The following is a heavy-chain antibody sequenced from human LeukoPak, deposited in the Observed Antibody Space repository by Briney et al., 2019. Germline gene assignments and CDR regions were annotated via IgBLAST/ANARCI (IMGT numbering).Heavy chain of an antibody. CDR1: GFTFSSYG. V-gene: IGHV3-30*03. CDR3: ARWGSVGYSGYDLFDS. J-gene: IGHJ4*02. Sequence: PGRSLRLSCAASGFTFSSYGIHWVRQAPGKGLEWVAVISYDGNNKYYADSVKGRFTISRGNSKNTLYLQMNSLRAEDTAVYYCARWGSVGYSGYDLFDSWGQGTLVTVSS. D-gene: IGHD5-12*01. CDR2: ISYDGNNK.